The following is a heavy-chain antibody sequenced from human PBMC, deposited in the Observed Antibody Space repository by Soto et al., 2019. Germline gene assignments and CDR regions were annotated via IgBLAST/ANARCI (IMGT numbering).Heavy chain of an antibody. CDR2: IVVGSGKT. Sequence: ASVKVSCKASGFTFSSSAVQWVRQARGQRLEWIGWIVVGSGKTKYAQKFQERVTITRDMSTSTAYMELSSLRSEDTAVYYCAGRYCSGGSCYNYYGMDVWGQRTTVTVSS. V-gene: IGHV1-58*01. D-gene: IGHD2-15*01. CDR1: GFTFSSSA. J-gene: IGHJ6*02. CDR3: AGRYCSGGSCYNYYGMDV.